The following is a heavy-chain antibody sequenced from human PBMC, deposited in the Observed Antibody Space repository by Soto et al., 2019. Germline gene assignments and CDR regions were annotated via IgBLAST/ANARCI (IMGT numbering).Heavy chain of an antibody. CDR2: ISSSSSNR. D-gene: IGHD5-18*01. J-gene: IGHJ4*02. V-gene: IGHV3-48*02. CDR3: AREGYSYGLFDY. CDR1: GFTFSSYS. Sequence: GGSLRLSCAASGFTFSSYSMNWLRQAPGKGLEWLSYISSSSSNRYYADSVKGRFTISRDNAKNSLSLQMNSLRDDDTAVYYCAREGYSYGLFDYWGQGTPVTVSS.